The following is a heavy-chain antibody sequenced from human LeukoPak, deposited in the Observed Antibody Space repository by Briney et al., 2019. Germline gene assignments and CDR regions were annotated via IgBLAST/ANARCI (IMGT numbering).Heavy chain of an antibody. V-gene: IGHV1-2*06. Sequence: ASVKVSCKASGYTFTGYYMHWVRQAPGQGLEWMGRINPNSGGTNYAQKFQGRVTMTRDTSISTAYMELSRLRSDDTAVYYCARQGDPGYYYYYYMYVWGKGTTVTVSS. CDR2: INPNSGGT. D-gene: IGHD2-21*01. J-gene: IGHJ6*03. CDR3: ARQGDPGYYYYYYMYV. CDR1: GYTFTGYY.